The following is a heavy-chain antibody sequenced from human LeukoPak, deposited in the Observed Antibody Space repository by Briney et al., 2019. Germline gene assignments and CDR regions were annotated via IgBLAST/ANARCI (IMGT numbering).Heavy chain of an antibody. CDR3: ASSLYSSGWSMIDY. V-gene: IGHV3-21*01. Sequence: GGSLRLSCAASGFTFSSYSMNWVRQAPGKGLEWVSSISSSSSYIYYADSVKGRFTISRDNAKNSLYLQMNSLRAEDTAVYYCASSLYSSGWSMIDYWGQGTLGTVSS. CDR1: GFTFSSYS. J-gene: IGHJ4*02. CDR2: ISSSSSYI. D-gene: IGHD6-19*01.